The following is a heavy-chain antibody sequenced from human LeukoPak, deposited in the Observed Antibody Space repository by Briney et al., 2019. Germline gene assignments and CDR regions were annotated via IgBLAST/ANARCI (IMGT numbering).Heavy chain of an antibody. CDR3: AKGDCN. V-gene: IGHV3-30*02. CDR1: GFIFSNYG. CDR2: IRNDIPKDGINK. D-gene: IGHD2-21*01. Sequence: GGSLRLSCTTSGFIFSNYGMHWVRQAPGKGLEWVALIRNDIPKDGINKYYADSVRGRFTISRDNSKNTVYLQMNSLRVADTAMYYCAKGDCNWGQGTLVTVSS. J-gene: IGHJ4*02.